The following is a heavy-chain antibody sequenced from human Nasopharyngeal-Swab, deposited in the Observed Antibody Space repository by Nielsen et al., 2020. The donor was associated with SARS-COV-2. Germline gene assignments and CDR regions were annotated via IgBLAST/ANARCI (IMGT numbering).Heavy chain of an antibody. CDR3: AKGGDWTFGY. CDR1: GYTFSSYW. CDR2: IDEDGSIT. V-gene: IGHV3-74*01. D-gene: IGHD3/OR15-3a*01. J-gene: IGHJ4*02. Sequence: GESLKTSCAGPGYTFSSYWMHWVRQVPGKGLVWVSRIDEDGSITDYADSVKGRITISRDNAKNSLSLQMNSLTAEDTAVYYCAKGGDWTFGYWGQGVLVTVSS.